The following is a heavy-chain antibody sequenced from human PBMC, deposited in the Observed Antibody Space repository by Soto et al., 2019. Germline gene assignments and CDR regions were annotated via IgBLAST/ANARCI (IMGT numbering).Heavy chain of an antibody. CDR1: GFTFSSYA. Sequence: EVQLLESGGGLVQPGGSLRLSCAASGFTFSSYAMSWVRQAPGKGLEWVSAISGSGGSTYYADSVKGRFTISRDNSKNTLYLQMNSLRAEDTAVYYCAKDPTIFGVVAPHNWFDPWGQGTLVTVSS. V-gene: IGHV3-23*01. CDR2: ISGSGGST. J-gene: IGHJ5*02. D-gene: IGHD3-3*01. CDR3: AKDPTIFGVVAPHNWFDP.